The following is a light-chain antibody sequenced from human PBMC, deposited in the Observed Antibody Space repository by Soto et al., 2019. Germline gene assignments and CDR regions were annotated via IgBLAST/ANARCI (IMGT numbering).Light chain of an antibody. CDR1: QSVSSN. CDR2: GAS. J-gene: IGKJ1*01. Sequence: EVVMTQTPATLSVSPGERATLSCSDSQSVSSNLAWYQQKPGQAPRLLIYGASTRATGIPARFSGSGSGTEFTLTISSLQSEDFAVYYCQQYNNWPPWPFGQGTKVDIK. CDR3: QQYNNWPPWP. V-gene: IGKV3-15*01.